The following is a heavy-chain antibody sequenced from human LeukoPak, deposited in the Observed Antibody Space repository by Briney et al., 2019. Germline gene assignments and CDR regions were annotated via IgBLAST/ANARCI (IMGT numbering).Heavy chain of an antibody. CDR2: IKQDGSEK. CDR3: ARERMGSSGWYGHDY. Sequence: PGGSLRLSCAASGFTFSSHWMSWVRQAPGKGLEWVANIKQDGSEKYYVDSVKGRFTISRDNAKNSLYLQMNSLRAEDTAVYYCARERMGSSGWYGHDYWGQGTLVTVSS. J-gene: IGHJ4*02. V-gene: IGHV3-7*01. CDR1: GFTFSSHW. D-gene: IGHD6-19*01.